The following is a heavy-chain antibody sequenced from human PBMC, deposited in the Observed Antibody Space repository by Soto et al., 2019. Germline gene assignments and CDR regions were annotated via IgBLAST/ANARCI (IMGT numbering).Heavy chain of an antibody. CDR2: MNPNSGNT. Sequence: QVQLVQSGAEVKKPGASVKVSCKASGYTFTSYDINWVRQATGQGLEWMGWMNPNSGNTGYAQKFQGRVTMTRNTSITTAYMERSSLGAEDTALYYCAEDSDGDPDAFDIWGQGTMVTVSS. CDR3: AEDSDGDPDAFDI. D-gene: IGHD3-10*01. V-gene: IGHV1-8*01. J-gene: IGHJ3*02. CDR1: GYTFTSYD.